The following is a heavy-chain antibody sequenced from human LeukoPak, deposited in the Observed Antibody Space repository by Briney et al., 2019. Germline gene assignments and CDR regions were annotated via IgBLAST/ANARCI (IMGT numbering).Heavy chain of an antibody. CDR1: GYTFTSYG. J-gene: IGHJ4*02. D-gene: IGHD6-13*01. V-gene: IGHV1-18*01. CDR3: ARVKKGAAAGRGYFDY. Sequence: EASVKVSCKASGYTFTSYGISWVRQAPGQGLEWMGWISAYNGNTNYAQKLQGRVTMTTDTSTSTAYMELRSLRSDDTAVYYCARVKKGAAAGRGYFDYWGQGTLVTVSS. CDR2: ISAYNGNT.